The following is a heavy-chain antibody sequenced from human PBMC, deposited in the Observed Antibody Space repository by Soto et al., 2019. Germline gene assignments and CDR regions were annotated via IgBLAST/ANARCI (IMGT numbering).Heavy chain of an antibody. CDR2: ISGSGGST. CDR1: GFTFSSYA. V-gene: IGHV3-23*01. J-gene: IGHJ6*02. D-gene: IGHD1-26*01. CDR3: AKGGERNIPYHYYGMDV. Sequence: GGSLRLSCAASGFTFSSYAMSWVRQAPGKGLEWVSAISGSGGSTYYADSVKGRFTISRDNSKNTLYLQMNSLRAEDTAVYYCAKGGERNIPYHYYGMDVWGQGTTVTASS.